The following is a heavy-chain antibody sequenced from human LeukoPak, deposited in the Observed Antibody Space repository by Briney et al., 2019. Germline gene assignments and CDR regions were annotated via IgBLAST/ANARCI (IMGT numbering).Heavy chain of an antibody. CDR1: GYTFTSYD. Sequence: ASVKVSCKASGYTFTSYDINWVRQATGQVLERMGWMNPNSGNTGYAQKFQGRVTMTRNTSISTAYMELSSPRSEATSVYYCARVLGDGYNLWGQGTLVTVSS. J-gene: IGHJ4*02. CDR2: MNPNSGNT. D-gene: IGHD5-24*01. V-gene: IGHV1-8*01. CDR3: ARVLGDGYNL.